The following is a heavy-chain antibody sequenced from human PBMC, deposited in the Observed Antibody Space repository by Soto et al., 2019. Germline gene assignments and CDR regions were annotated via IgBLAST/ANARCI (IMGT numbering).Heavy chain of an antibody. V-gene: IGHV3-23*01. CDR3: AKDGPSSSWYSGY. CDR2: ISGSDGST. CDR1: GFTFSSYA. Sequence: GSLRLSCAAPGFTFSSYAMSWVRQAPGKGLEWVSAISGSDGSTYYADSVKGRFTISRDNSKNTLYLQMNSLRAEDTAVYYCAKDGPSSSWYSGYWGQGTLVTVSS. J-gene: IGHJ4*02. D-gene: IGHD6-13*01.